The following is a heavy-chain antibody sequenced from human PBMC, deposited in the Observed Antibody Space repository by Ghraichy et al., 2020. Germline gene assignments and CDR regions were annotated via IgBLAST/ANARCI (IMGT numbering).Heavy chain of an antibody. D-gene: IGHD4-17*01. V-gene: IGHV3-74*01. CDR3: ARAPLRPNWFDP. CDR1: GFTFSSYW. J-gene: IGHJ5*02. CDR2: INSDGSST. Sequence: GGSLRLSCAASGFTFSSYWMHWVRQAPGKGLVWVSRINSDGSSTSYADSVKGRFTISRDNAKNTLYLQMNSLRAEDTAVYYCARAPLRPNWFDPWGQGTLVTVSS.